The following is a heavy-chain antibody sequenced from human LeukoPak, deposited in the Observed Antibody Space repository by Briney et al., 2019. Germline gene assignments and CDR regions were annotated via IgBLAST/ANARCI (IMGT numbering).Heavy chain of an antibody. CDR2: IYSGVPT. Sequence: SETLSLTCTTSGVSINRFYWSWVRQPPRKGLEWIGNIYSGVPTYFNPSLKSRVTISVDTSKNQFSLNQTSVTAADTAMYYCVQTTGWPGFDYWGQGILVTVSS. D-gene: IGHD1-1*01. CDR1: GVSINRFY. V-gene: IGHV4-4*09. J-gene: IGHJ4*02. CDR3: VQTTGWPGFDY.